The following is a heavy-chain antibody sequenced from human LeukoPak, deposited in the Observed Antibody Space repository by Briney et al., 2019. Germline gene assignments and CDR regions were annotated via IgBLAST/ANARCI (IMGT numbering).Heavy chain of an antibody. Sequence: GGSLRLSCAASGLTFSSYAMHWVRQAPGKGLEWVAVISYDGSNKYYPDSVKGRFTISRDNYKNTLYLQMNSLRAEDTAVYYCAKGGAFGSGSQVGRNFYYGLDIWGQGTTVTVSS. CDR2: ISYDGSNK. J-gene: IGHJ6*02. CDR3: AKGGAFGSGSQVGRNFYYGLDI. V-gene: IGHV3-30-3*01. D-gene: IGHD3-10*01. CDR1: GLTFSSYA.